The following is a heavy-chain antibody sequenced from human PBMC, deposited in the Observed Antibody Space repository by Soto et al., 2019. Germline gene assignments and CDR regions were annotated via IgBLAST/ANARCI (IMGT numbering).Heavy chain of an antibody. CDR2: IRGGGNT. Sequence: SESLSLACTVYDGSVSDYYWGWVRQPAGKGLEWIGRIRGGGNTNYSPSLMSRVTMSVDTSRNQFSLKLTSVTAADTAVYYCVRGPFCGSDCQVASWGQGAMVTVSS. D-gene: IGHD2-21*02. CDR1: DGSVSDYY. CDR3: VRGPFCGSDCQVAS. V-gene: IGHV4-4*07. J-gene: IGHJ5*01.